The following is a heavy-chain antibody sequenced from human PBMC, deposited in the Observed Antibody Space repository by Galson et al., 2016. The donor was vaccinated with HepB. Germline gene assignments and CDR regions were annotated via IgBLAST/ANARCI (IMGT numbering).Heavy chain of an antibody. J-gene: IGHJ5*02. Sequence: SVKVSCKASGYTFTNYYMHWVRQAPGQGLEWMGIINPSGGSTSYAQKFQGRVTMSRDTSTSTVYMELSSLRSEDTAVYYCARNALLRFLEWPNWFDPWGQGTLVTVSS. D-gene: IGHD3-3*01. CDR1: GYTFTNYY. V-gene: IGHV1-46*01. CDR2: INPSGGST. CDR3: ARNALLRFLEWPNWFDP.